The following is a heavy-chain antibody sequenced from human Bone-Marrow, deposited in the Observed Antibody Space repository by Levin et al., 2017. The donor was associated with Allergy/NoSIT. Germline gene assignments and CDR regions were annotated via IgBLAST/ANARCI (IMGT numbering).Heavy chain of an antibody. CDR2: ITGSAGTT. Sequence: GGSLRLSCAASGFTFSNYVMSWVRQAPGKGLEWVSSITGSAGTTYYADSVKGRFSISRDNSKNTIYLQMNSLRAEDTAVYYCAKYSRENTPDYWGQGTLVTVSS. D-gene: IGHD2/OR15-2a*01. CDR3: AKYSRENTPDY. V-gene: IGHV3-23*01. CDR1: GFTFSNYV. J-gene: IGHJ4*02.